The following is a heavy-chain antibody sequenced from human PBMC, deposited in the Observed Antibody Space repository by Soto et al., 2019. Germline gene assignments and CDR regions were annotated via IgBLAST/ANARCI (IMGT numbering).Heavy chain of an antibody. CDR1: GFTFSSYS. J-gene: IGHJ4*02. D-gene: IGHD3-10*01. Sequence: GGSLRLSCAASGFTFSSYSMSWVRQAPGKGLEWVSGFRTSGDGGTTYYADSVKGRFTISRDNSKNMLFLQMNSLRAEDTAIYYCAKKVNSGPGSQYFDYWGQGTMVTVSS. CDR3: AKKVNSGPGSQYFDY. V-gene: IGHV3-23*01. CDR2: FRTSGDGGTT.